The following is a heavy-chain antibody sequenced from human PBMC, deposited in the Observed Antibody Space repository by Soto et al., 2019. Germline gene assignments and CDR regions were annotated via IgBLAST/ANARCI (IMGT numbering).Heavy chain of an antibody. Sequence: QVQLVQSGGGVVQPGRSLRLSCAGSGFTFSSYGMHWVRQAPGKGLEWVGVISFDGNNGYYTDSVKGRFTISRDNSNNTPYLQMNSLRAEDTAVYYCAKTADCSVGACFFEFEVSYYFDSWGQGTLVTVSA. CDR3: AKTADCSVGACFFEFEVSYYFDS. V-gene: IGHV3-30*18. CDR1: GFTFSSYG. CDR2: ISFDGNNG. D-gene: IGHD3-3*01. J-gene: IGHJ4*02.